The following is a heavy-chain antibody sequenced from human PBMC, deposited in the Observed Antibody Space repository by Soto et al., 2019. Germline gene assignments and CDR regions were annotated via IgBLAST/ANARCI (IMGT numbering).Heavy chain of an antibody. J-gene: IGHJ3*01. D-gene: IGHD2-15*01. CDR1: GGSFSSGSYY. CDR3: ARGIRVVVVASTPGAFDV. CDR2: IYYSGST. Sequence: SETLSLTCSVSGGSFSSGSYYWSWNRQHPEKGLEWIGYIYYSGSTYYNPSLKSRISMSLDTSKMQFSLKLSSVTAADTAVYYCARGIRVVVVASTPGAFDVWGLGTMVTVSS. V-gene: IGHV4-31*03.